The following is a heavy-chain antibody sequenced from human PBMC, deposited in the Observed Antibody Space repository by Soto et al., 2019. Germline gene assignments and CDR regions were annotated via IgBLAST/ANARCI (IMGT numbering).Heavy chain of an antibody. V-gene: IGHV4-30-4*01. CDR2: IYYNGAT. D-gene: IGHD2-15*01. CDR3: ARGGGDIVVVVAATQSWFDP. Sequence: LSLTCTVSGASIGIGQYYWSWIRQPPGKGLEWIGYIYYNGATYNNPSLKSRVTISVDTSKNQFSLKLSSVTAADTAVYYCARGGGDIVVVVAATQSWFDPWGQGTLVTVSS. J-gene: IGHJ5*02. CDR1: GASIGIGQYY.